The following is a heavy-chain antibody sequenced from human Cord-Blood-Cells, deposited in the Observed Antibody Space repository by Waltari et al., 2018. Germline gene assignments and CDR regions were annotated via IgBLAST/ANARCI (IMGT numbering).Heavy chain of an antibody. J-gene: IGHJ4*02. CDR3: AKGGRDSSGYYDY. CDR1: GFTFSSYG. CDR2: ISYDGSNK. D-gene: IGHD3-22*01. V-gene: IGHV3-30*18. Sequence: QVQLVESGGGVVQPGRSLRLSCAASGFTFSSYGMHWARPAPGKGLEWVAVISYDGSNKYYADSVKGRFTISRDNSKNTLYLQMNSLRAEDTAVYYCAKGGRDSSGYYDYWGQGTLVTVSS.